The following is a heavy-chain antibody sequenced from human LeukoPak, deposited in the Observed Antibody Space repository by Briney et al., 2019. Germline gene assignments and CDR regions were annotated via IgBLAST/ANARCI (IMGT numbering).Heavy chain of an antibody. CDR2: IYSGGST. Sequence: GGSLRLSCAASGFTVSSNYMSWVRQAPGKGLEWVSVIYSGGSTYYADSVKGRFTISRDNSKNTLYLQMNSLRAEDTAVYYCARVFSPPYGAEFDYWGQGTLVTVSS. J-gene: IGHJ4*02. CDR3: ARVFSPPYGAEFDY. D-gene: IGHD4/OR15-4a*01. V-gene: IGHV3-53*01. CDR1: GFTVSSNY.